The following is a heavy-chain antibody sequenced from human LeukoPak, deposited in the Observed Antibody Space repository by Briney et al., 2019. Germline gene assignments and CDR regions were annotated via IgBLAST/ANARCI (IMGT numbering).Heavy chain of an antibody. V-gene: IGHV4-39*01. CDR3: ASRGTGIAAAGDY. Sequence: SETLSLTCTVSGGSISGSSYYWGWIRQPPGKGLEWIGSIYYSGSTYYNPSLKSRVTISVDTSKNQFSLKLSSVTAADTAVYYCASRGTGIAAAGDYWGQGTLVTVSS. CDR2: IYYSGST. J-gene: IGHJ4*02. CDR1: GGSISGSSYY. D-gene: IGHD6-13*01.